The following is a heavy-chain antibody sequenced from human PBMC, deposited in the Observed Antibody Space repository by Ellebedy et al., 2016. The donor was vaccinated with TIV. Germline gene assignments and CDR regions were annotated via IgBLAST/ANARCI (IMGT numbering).Heavy chain of an antibody. CDR1: GFSFRSYW. D-gene: IGHD6-13*01. CDR2: ISHSSLTI. Sequence: GESLKISCGASGFSFRSYWMTWVRQAPGKGLEWVSYISHSSLTIYYADSVKGRFTISRDNAENSLYLQMSSLRADDTAMYYCARDIAWGNERVNDALDIWGQGTMVTVSP. J-gene: IGHJ3*02. CDR3: ARDIAWGNERVNDALDI. V-gene: IGHV3-48*04.